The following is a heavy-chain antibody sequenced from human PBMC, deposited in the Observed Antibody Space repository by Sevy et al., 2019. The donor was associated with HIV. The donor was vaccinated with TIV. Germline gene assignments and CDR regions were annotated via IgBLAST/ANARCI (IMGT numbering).Heavy chain of an antibody. Sequence: ASVKVSYKASGYTFTGYYMHWVRQAPGQGLEWMGWLNPDGGGPNYAPKFQGRVTLTRDTSISTAYMELSRLKSDDTAVYYCVRDDRDGYFDYWDQGTLVTVSS. CDR1: GYTFTGYY. J-gene: IGHJ4*02. V-gene: IGHV1-2*02. CDR3: VRDDRDGYFDY. CDR2: LNPDGGGP.